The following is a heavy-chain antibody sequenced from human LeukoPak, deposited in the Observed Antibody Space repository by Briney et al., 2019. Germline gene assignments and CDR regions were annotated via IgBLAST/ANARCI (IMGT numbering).Heavy chain of an antibody. D-gene: IGHD2-15*01. CDR3: ARGVVVVVAASLDY. CDR1: GFTFSSYA. J-gene: IGHJ4*02. V-gene: IGHV3-30-3*01. Sequence: GRSLRLSCAASGFTFSSYAMHWVRQAPGKGLEWVAVISYDGSNKYYADSVKGRFTISRDNSKNTLYLQMNSLRDEDTAVYYCARGVVVVVAASLDYWGQGTLVTVSS. CDR2: ISYDGSNK.